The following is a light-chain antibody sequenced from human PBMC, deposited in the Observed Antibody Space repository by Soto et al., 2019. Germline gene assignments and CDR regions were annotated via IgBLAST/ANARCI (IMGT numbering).Light chain of an antibody. V-gene: IGKV1-27*01. CDR1: QGISNY. CDR3: QKHNSAPFT. Sequence: DIPMTQSPSSLSASVGDRVTITCRASQGISNYLAWDQQKPGKVPKLLIYSASPLQLGVPSRFSGSGSGTDVTLTISSLQPDDVATYYCQKHNSAPFTFGPGTKVDIK. CDR2: SAS. J-gene: IGKJ3*01.